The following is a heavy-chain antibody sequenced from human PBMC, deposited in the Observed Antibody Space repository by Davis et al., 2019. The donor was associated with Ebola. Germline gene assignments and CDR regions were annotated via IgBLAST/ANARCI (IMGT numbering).Heavy chain of an antibody. CDR1: GFTFSSYA. V-gene: IGHV3-23*01. CDR2: ISGSGGST. J-gene: IGHJ4*02. Sequence: GESLKISCAASGFTFSSYAMSWVRQAPGKGLEWVSGISGSGGSTYYADSVKGRFTISRDNAKNTLSLQMNSLRAEDTAVYYCAKVRDDYWGQGTLVTVSS. CDR3: AKVRDDY.